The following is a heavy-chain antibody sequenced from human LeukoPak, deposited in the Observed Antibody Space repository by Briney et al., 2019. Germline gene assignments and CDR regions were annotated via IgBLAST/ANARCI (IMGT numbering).Heavy chain of an antibody. V-gene: IGHV1-2*02. Sequence: ASVQVSCQASGYTFTGYYIHWVRQAPGQGLEWMGWINPNSGGTNYAQKFQGRVTMTRDTSISTAYMELSRLRSDDTAVYYCARLRGNDYWDYWGQGNLVTAS. CDR3: ARLRGNDYWDY. J-gene: IGHJ4*02. CDR1: GYTFTGYY. CDR2: INPNSGGT. D-gene: IGHD3-16*01.